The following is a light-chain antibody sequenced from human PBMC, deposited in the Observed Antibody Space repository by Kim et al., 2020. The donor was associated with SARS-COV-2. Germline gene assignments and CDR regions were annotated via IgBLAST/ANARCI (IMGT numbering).Light chain of an antibody. J-gene: IGKJ2*01. V-gene: IGKV1-39*01. CDR1: QSISSY. CDR2: AAS. CDR3: QQSYSTPRT. Sequence: DIQMTQSPSYLSASVGDRVTITCRASQSISSYLNWYQQKPGKAPKLLTYAASSLQSGVPSRFSGSGSGTDFTLTISSLQPEDFATYYCQQSYSTPRTFGQGTKLEI.